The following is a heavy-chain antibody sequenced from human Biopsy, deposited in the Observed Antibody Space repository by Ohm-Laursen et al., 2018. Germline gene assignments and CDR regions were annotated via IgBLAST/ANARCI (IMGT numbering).Heavy chain of an antibody. Sequence: SLRLSCAASGFTFSNSGMHWVRQAPGKGLEWVAAISYDGSKTDYGDSVKGRLNISRDNSKNTLDLQMSSLRVEDTAVYFCAKDKGTFNFYYYAMDVWDQGTTITVSS. D-gene: IGHD2/OR15-2a*01. J-gene: IGHJ6*02. CDR3: AKDKGTFNFYYYAMDV. CDR1: GFTFSNSG. V-gene: IGHV3-30*18. CDR2: ISYDGSKT.